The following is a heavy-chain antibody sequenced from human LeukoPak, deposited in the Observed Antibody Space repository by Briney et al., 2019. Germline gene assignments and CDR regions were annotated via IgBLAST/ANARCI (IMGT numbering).Heavy chain of an antibody. J-gene: IGHJ4*02. CDR3: ARDMVRGVRSIGY. V-gene: IGHV1-2*02. D-gene: IGHD3-10*01. CDR1: GGTFSSYT. Sequence: ASVKVSCKASGGTFSSYTISWVRQAPGQGLEWMGWINPNSGGTNYAQKFQGRVTMTRDTSISTAYMELSRLRSDDTAVYYCARDMVRGVRSIGYWGQGTLVTVSS. CDR2: INPNSGGT.